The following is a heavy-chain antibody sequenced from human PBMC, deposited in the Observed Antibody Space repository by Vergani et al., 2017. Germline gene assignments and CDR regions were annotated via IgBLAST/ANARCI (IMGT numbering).Heavy chain of an antibody. V-gene: IGHV3-21*01. J-gene: IGHJ3*02. CDR2: ISSSSSYI. Sequence: EVQLVESGGGLVKPGGSLRLSCAASGFTFSSYSMNWVRQAPGKGLEWDSSISSSSSYIYYADSVKGRFTISRDNAKNSLYLQMNSLRAEDTAVYYCARGIDYGDNSVYDAFDIWGQGTMVTVSS. CDR1: GFTFSSYS. CDR3: ARGIDYGDNSVYDAFDI. D-gene: IGHD4-17*01.